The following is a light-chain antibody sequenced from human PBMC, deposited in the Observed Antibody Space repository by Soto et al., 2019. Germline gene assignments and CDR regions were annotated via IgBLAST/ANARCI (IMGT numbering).Light chain of an antibody. V-gene: IGKV1-33*01. CDR3: QQYDTRPTMT. CDR1: QDIDNY. Sequence: IQLTQSQSSLSASVGESVTITCRASQDIDNYLNWYQHRPGEAPKLLIYAASYLETGVPARFSGSGSGTDFSFTITSLQPEDSATYYCQQYDTRPTMTFGQGTRLEIK. J-gene: IGKJ5*01. CDR2: AAS.